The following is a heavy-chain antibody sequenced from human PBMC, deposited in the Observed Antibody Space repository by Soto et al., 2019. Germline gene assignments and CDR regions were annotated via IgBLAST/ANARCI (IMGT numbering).Heavy chain of an antibody. D-gene: IGHD3-16*01. CDR1: GFTFTSYA. V-gene: IGHV1-18*01. J-gene: IGHJ4*02. CDR2: ISAYNGNT. CDR3: ARDFTGWPPDGVDS. Sequence: QVHLVQSGAEVKMPGASVTVSCKASGFTFTSYAVTWVRQAPGQAREWMGWISAYNGNTNYARNFRGRVTMTTDSSTSTVYMELGSLPSDDPAVYFCARDFTGWPPDGVDSWCPGTLVSVSA.